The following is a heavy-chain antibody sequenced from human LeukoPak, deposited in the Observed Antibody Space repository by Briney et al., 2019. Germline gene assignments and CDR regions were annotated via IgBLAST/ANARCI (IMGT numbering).Heavy chain of an antibody. CDR1: GFTFSSYA. J-gene: IGHJ5*02. Sequence: GGSLRLSCAASGFTFSSYAMSWVRQAPGKGLEWVSAISGSGGSTYYADSVKGRFTISRDNSKNTRYLQMNSLRAEDTAVYYCANRNYGDYSPWGQGNLVTVSS. CDR3: ANRNYGDYSP. CDR2: ISGSGGST. V-gene: IGHV3-23*01. D-gene: IGHD4-17*01.